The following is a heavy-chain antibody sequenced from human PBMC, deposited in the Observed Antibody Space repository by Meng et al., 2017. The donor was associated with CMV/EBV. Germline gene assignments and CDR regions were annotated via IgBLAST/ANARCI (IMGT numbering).Heavy chain of an antibody. D-gene: IGHD2-15*01. CDR1: GFTFTSSA. CDR2: IVVGSGNT. J-gene: IGHJ3*02. V-gene: IGHV1-58*01. Sequence: SVKVSCKASGFTFTSSAVQWVRQARGQRLERIGWIVVGSGNTNFAQKFQERVTITRDMSTSTAYMELSSLRSEDTAVYYCAARIHILRVNTQDLSSGEAFDIWGQGTMVTVSS. CDR3: AARIHILRVNTQDLSSGEAFDI.